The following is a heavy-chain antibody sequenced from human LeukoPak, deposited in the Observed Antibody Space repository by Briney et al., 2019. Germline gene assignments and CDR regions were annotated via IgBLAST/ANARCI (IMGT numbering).Heavy chain of an antibody. CDR3: HYCSGGSCYYYYGMDV. Sequence: PGGSLRLSCTASGFTFGDYAMSWFRQAPGKGLEWVGFIRSKAYGGTTEYAASVKGRFTISRDDSKSIAYLQMNSLKTEDTAVYYCHYCSGGSCYYYYGMDVWGQGTTVTVSS. D-gene: IGHD2-15*01. CDR1: GFTFGDYA. CDR2: IRSKAYGGTT. V-gene: IGHV3-49*03. J-gene: IGHJ6*02.